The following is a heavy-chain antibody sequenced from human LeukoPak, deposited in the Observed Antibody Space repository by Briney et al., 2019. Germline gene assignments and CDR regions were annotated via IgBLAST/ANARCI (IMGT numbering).Heavy chain of an antibody. CDR2: IKKDGSEE. D-gene: IGHD6-19*01. CDR1: GFSFSTSW. J-gene: IGHJ4*02. CDR3: ARLSTSVAGGDH. V-gene: IGHV3-7*01. Sequence: GGSLRLSCTASGFSFSTSWMSWVRQTPGKGLERVANIKKDGSEEHYVDSVKTRFTISRDNAKNSLYLQLNSLIVEDTAVYYCARLSTSVAGGDHWGQGTLVTVSS.